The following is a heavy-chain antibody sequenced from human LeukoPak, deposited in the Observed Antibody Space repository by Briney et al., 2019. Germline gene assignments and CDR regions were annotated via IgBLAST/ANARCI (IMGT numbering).Heavy chain of an antibody. J-gene: IGHJ4*02. CDR2: IYYSGST. D-gene: IGHD2-15*01. CDR3: ASCSGGSCYHLDY. CDR1: GGSISSYY. V-gene: IGHV4-59*01. Sequence: SETLSLTCTVSGGSISSYYWSWIRQPPGKGLEWIGYIYYSGSTNYNPSLKSRVTISVDTSKNQFSLKLSSVTAADTAVYYCASCSGGSCYHLDYWGQGTLVTVSS.